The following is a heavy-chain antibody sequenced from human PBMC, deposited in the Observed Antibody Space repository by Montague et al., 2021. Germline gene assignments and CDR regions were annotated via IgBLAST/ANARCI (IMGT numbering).Heavy chain of an antibody. D-gene: IGHD3-10*01. CDR3: ARAEDYYGSGSYLGFDX. CDR2: IFYSGNT. Sequence: TLSLTCTVSGGSISSGGYYWSWIRQLPGKGLEWIGYIFYSGNTYYNPSLRSRVTISVDTSKNQFSLKLSSVTAADTAVYYCARAEDYYGSGSYLGFDXWGQGTLATISS. J-gene: IGHJ4*02. CDR1: GGSISSGGYY. V-gene: IGHV4-31*03.